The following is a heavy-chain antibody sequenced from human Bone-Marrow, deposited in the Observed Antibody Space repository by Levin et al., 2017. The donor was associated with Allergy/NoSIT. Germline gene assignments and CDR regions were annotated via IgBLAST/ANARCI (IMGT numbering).Heavy chain of an antibody. D-gene: IGHD3-10*01. J-gene: IGHJ4*02. CDR1: GFTFSSYD. CDR3: ARAAWFRGGFDY. V-gene: IGHV3-13*01. Sequence: GGSLRLSCAASGFTFSSYDMHWVRQATGKGLEWVSAIGTAGDTYYPGSVKGRFTISRENAKNSLYLQMNSLRAGDTAVYYCARAAWFRGGFDYWGQGTLVTVSS. CDR2: IGTAGDT.